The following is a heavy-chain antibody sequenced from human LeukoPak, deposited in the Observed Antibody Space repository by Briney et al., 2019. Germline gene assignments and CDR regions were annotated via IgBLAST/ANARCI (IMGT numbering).Heavy chain of an antibody. V-gene: IGHV3-21*01. CDR2: ISSSSSYI. Sequence: GGSLRLSCAASGFTFSSYAMSWVRQAPGKGLEWVSSISSSSSYIYYADSVKGRFTITRDNAKNSLYLQMNSLRAEDTAVYYCARGSSSPSAFDIWGQGTMVTVSS. CDR3: ARGSSSPSAFDI. D-gene: IGHD6-13*01. CDR1: GFTFSSYA. J-gene: IGHJ3*02.